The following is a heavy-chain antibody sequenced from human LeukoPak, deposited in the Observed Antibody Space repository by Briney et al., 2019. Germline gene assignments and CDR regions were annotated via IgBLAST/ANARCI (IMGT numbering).Heavy chain of an antibody. CDR1: GFTFSSYW. D-gene: IGHD5-18*01. CDR2: IKQDGSEK. V-gene: IGHV3-7*01. Sequence: GGSLRLSCAASGFTFSSYWMTWVRQAPGKGLEWVANIKQDGSEKYYVDSVEGRFTISRDNAKNSLYLQMNSLRAEDTAVYYCARSDVDTAILFDYWGQGTLVTVSS. J-gene: IGHJ4*02. CDR3: ARSDVDTAILFDY.